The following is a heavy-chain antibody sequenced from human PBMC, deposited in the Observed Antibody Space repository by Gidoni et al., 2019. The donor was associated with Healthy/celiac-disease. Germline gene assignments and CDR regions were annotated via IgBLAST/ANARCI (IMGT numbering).Heavy chain of an antibody. Sequence: EVQLVESGGGLVTPGGSLRLSCAASGFTFSNAWMNWVRQAPGKGLGWGGRIKSKTDGGTTDYAAPVKGRFTISRDDSKNTLYLQMNSLKTEDTAVYYCTTGGISRTIFGVVIREGMDVWGQGTTVTVSS. D-gene: IGHD3-3*01. J-gene: IGHJ6*02. CDR2: IKSKTDGGTT. V-gene: IGHV3-15*07. CDR3: TTGGISRTIFGVVIREGMDV. CDR1: GFTFSNAW.